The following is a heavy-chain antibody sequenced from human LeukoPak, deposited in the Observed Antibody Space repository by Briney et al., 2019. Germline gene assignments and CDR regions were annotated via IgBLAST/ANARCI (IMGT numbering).Heavy chain of an antibody. CDR1: GFTFSSYS. D-gene: IGHD3-22*01. V-gene: IGHV3-21*01. CDR3: ARDLHYYDSSGYGY. Sequence: EGSLRLSCAASGFTFSSYSMNWVRQAPGKGLEWVSSISSSSSYIYYADSVKGRFTISRDNAKNSLYLQMNSLRAEDTAVYYCARDLHYYDSSGYGYWGQGTLVTVSS. CDR2: ISSSSSYI. J-gene: IGHJ4*02.